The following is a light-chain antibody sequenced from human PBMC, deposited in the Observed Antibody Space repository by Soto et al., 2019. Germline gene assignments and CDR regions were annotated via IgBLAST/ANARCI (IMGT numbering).Light chain of an antibody. CDR3: QQAYISLLS. CDR1: QNIRSY. CDR2: SAS. Sequence: DLQMTQSPSSLSASIGDRVTITCRASQNIRSYLNSYQQKPGKAPKLLIYSASTLQSGVPSRFSGSGSGTGFTLTISALQPEDFGSYYCQQAYISLLSFGGGTKIEIK. V-gene: IGKV1-39*01. J-gene: IGKJ4*01.